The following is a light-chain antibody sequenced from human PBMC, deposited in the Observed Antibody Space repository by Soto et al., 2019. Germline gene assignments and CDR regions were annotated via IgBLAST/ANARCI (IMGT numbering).Light chain of an antibody. CDR3: QQLNSYPLT. J-gene: IGKJ4*01. CDR2: GAS. Sequence: EIVMTQSPATLSVSPGERATLSCRASQSVSSNLAWYQQAPGQAPRLLIYGASTRATGIPARFSGSGSGTEFTLTISSLQSEDFAVYYCQQLNSYPLTFGGGTKVEIK. CDR1: QSVSSN. V-gene: IGKV3-15*01.